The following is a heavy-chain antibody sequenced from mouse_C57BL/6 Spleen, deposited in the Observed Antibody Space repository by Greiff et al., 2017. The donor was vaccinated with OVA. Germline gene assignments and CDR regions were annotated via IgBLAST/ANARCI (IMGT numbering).Heavy chain of an antibody. D-gene: IGHD1-2*01. Sequence: VQLQESGAELVRPGTSVKVSCKASGYAFTNYLIGWVKQRPGQGLEWIGVINPGSGGTNYNEKFKGKATLTADKSSSTAYMQLSSLSSEYSAVYFFARNGWVYFDVWGTGTTVTVSS. CDR1: GYAFTNYL. J-gene: IGHJ1*03. V-gene: IGHV1-54*01. CDR3: ARNGWVYFDV. CDR2: INPGSGGT.